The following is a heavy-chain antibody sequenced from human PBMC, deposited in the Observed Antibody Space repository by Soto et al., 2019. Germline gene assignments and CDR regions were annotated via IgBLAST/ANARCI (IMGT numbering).Heavy chain of an antibody. CDR1: GFSLNTRGVG. Sequence: QITLKESGPTLVKPTQPLTLTCTFSGFSLNTRGVGVRWIRQPPGKALEWLALISWDGEKRYRTSPKTRPILTKDTSANPVVLTVTNMDPVDTATYHCAQRRGDLVTGDYYFDFWGQGTLVTVSS. CDR2: ISWDGEK. CDR3: AQRRGDLVTGDYYFDF. V-gene: IGHV2-5*02. D-gene: IGHD3-9*01. J-gene: IGHJ4*02.